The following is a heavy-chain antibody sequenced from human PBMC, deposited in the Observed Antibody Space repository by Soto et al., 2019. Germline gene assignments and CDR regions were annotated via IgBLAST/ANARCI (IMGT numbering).Heavy chain of an antibody. Sequence: PGGSLRLSCAASEFTFSNSYMSWVRQAPGKGLEWVSVIYGGGSTYYADSVKGRFTITRDNTKNTVSLQMNSLRAEDTAVYYCGRDLGGSSIDFWGHGILVTVSS. CDR1: EFTFSNSY. D-gene: IGHD1-26*01. J-gene: IGHJ4*01. V-gene: IGHV3-66*01. CDR2: IYGGGST. CDR3: GRDLGGSSIDF.